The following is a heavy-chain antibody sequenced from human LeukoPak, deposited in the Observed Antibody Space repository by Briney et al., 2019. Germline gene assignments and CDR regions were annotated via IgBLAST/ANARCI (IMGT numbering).Heavy chain of an antibody. D-gene: IGHD6-6*01. J-gene: IGHJ6*03. V-gene: IGHV3-23*01. CDR1: GFIFSNHG. CDR2: ISGDAGRT. Sequence: GGTLRLSCAASGFIFSNHGMNWVRQAPGKGLEWVSGISGDAGRTYYADSVKGRFTISRDNAKNSLYLQMNSLRAEDTAVYYCAREIAARPYMDVWGKGTTVTVSS. CDR3: AREIAARPYMDV.